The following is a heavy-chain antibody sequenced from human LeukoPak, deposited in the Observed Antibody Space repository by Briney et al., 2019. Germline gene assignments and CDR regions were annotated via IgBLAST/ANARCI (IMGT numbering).Heavy chain of an antibody. CDR2: VYASGTT. CDR3: TAAFGGSEK. V-gene: IGHV4-4*07. D-gene: IGHD2-15*01. Sequence: PSETLSLTCTVSGDSIMRFFWSLIRQPAGKGLEWIGRVYASGTTNYNPSLKSRVTMSVDTSKNQLSLKVTSVTAADTAAYYCTAAFGGSEKWGPAILVTVSS. J-gene: IGHJ4*02. CDR1: GDSIMRFF.